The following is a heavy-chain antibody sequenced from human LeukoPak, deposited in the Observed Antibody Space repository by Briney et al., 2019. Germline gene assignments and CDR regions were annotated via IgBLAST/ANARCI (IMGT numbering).Heavy chain of an antibody. J-gene: IGHJ4*02. CDR1: GFTFSTYW. Sequence: GGSLRLSCAASGFTFSTYWMNWVRQAPGKGLEYVSSISSEGKTTYYADSVKGRFTISRDNSKNTLYLQMSSLRPEDTAVYYCVKDRWVDHWGQGTLVTVSS. V-gene: IGHV3-64D*06. D-gene: IGHD6-13*01. CDR2: ISSEGKTT. CDR3: VKDRWVDH.